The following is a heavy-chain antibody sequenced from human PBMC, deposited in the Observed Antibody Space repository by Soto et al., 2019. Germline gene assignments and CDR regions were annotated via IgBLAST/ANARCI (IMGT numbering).Heavy chain of an antibody. D-gene: IGHD6-19*01. CDR2: IYYSGST. CDR1: GGSISSYY. CDR3: ARSDGIAVAGNYYYGMDV. J-gene: IGHJ6*02. Sequence: PSETLSLTCTVSGGSISSYYWSWIRQPPGKGLEWIGYIYYSGSTNYNPSLKSRVTISVDTSKNQFSLKLSSVTAADTAVYYCARSDGIAVAGNYYYGMDVWGQGTTVTVS. V-gene: IGHV4-59*01.